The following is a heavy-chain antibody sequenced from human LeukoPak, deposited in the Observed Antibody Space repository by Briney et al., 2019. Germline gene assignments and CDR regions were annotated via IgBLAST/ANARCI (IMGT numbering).Heavy chain of an antibody. D-gene: IGHD4-17*01. CDR2: IRSKAYGGTT. Sequence: PGRSLRLSCAASGFTFSSYGMHWVRQAPGKGLEWVGFIRSKAYGGTTEYAASVKGRFTISRDDSKSIAYLQMNSLKTEDTAVYYCTRFDYGASDAFDIWGQGTMVTVSS. J-gene: IGHJ3*02. CDR3: TRFDYGASDAFDI. CDR1: GFTFSSYG. V-gene: IGHV3-49*04.